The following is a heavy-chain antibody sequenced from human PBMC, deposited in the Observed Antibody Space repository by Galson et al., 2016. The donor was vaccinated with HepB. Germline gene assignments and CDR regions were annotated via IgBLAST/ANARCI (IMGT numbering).Heavy chain of an antibody. CDR2: MNPNSGNT. D-gene: IGHD2-15*01. CDR1: GYTFTSYD. CDR3: ARAPIGTYCSGATCFFSPEFFQF. J-gene: IGHJ1*01. V-gene: IGHV1-8*01. Sequence: SVKVSCKASGYTFTSYDINWVRQATGQGLEWMGWMNPNSGNTGYAQKFQGRVTMTRDTSISTAYMELSSLRSEDTAVYYCARAPIGTYCSGATCFFSPEFFQFWGQGTLVTVSS.